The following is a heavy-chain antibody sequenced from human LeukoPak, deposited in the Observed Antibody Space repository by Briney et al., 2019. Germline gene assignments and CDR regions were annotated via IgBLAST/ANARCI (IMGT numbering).Heavy chain of an antibody. J-gene: IGHJ4*02. D-gene: IGHD2-8*01. CDR1: GFTFSSHW. CDR3: AREMQYLANFDS. V-gene: IGHV3-7*01. CDR2: IKPDGSGK. Sequence: GGSLRLSCAASGFTFSSHWMSWVRQAPGKGLEWVANIKPDGSGKYYVDSVTGRFTISRDNAKNSLYLQMNSLRAEDTAVFYCAREMQYLANFDSWGQGTLVTVSS.